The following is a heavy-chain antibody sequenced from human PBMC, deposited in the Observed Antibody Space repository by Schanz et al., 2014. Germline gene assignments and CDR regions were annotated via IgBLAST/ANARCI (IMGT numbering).Heavy chain of an antibody. CDR3: AKGQLLSYYFDY. V-gene: IGHV3-23*04. D-gene: IGHD2-21*01. CDR2: ISGSGGDT. J-gene: IGHJ4*02. Sequence: EVRLVESGGGLVQPGGSLRLSCVASGFNFYTSAMTWVRQAPGKGLEWVSAISGSGGDTYYADSVKGRFTISRDNSKNTLYLQMNSLRAEDTAVYYCAKGQLLSYYFDYWGQGTLVTVSS. CDR1: GFNFYTSA.